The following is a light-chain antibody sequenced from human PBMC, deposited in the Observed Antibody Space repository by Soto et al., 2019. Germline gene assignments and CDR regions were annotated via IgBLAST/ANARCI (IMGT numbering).Light chain of an antibody. CDR1: KLGDKY. CDR3: QAWDSGPQ. V-gene: IGLV3-1*01. Sequence: SYELTQPPSVSVSPGQTASITCSGDKLGDKYACWYQQKPGQSPVLVIYQDSKRPSGIPERFSGSNSGNTATLTISGTQAMDEADYYCQAWDSGPQFGGGTKVTVL. CDR2: QDS. J-gene: IGLJ3*02.